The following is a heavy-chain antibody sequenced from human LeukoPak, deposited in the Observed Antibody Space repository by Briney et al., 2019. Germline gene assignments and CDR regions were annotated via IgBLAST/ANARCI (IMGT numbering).Heavy chain of an antibody. CDR2: ISSSSSYI. Sequence: PGGSLRLSCAASGFTFSSYSMNWVRQAPGKGLEWVSSISSSSSYIYYADSVKGRFTISRDNAKNSLYLQMNSLRAEDTAVYYCARDRLGGDYKDRPFDHWGQGTLVTVSS. D-gene: IGHD4-17*01. V-gene: IGHV3-21*01. J-gene: IGHJ4*02. CDR1: GFTFSSYS. CDR3: ARDRLGGDYKDRPFDH.